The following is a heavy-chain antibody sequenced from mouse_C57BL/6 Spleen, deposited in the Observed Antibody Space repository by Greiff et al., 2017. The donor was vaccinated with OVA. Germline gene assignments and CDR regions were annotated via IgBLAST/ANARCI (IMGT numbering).Heavy chain of an antibody. V-gene: IGHV1-50*01. CDR3: ARGGVYDEYGAD. CDR1: GYTFTSYW. Sequence: QVQLQQPGAELVKPGASVKLSCKASGYTFTSYWLPWVKQRPGQGLEWIGEIDPSDSYTNYNHKFKGKATLTVDTSSSTAYMQLSSLTSEETAVDDGARGGVYDEYGADWGQGTLVTVSA. D-gene: IGHD2-4*01. J-gene: IGHJ3*01. CDR2: IDPSDSYT.